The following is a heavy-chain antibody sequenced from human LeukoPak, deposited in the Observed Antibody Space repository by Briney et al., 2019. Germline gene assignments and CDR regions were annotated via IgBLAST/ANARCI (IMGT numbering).Heavy chain of an antibody. V-gene: IGHV5-51*01. D-gene: IGHD4-17*01. CDR2: IYPGDSDT. J-gene: IGHJ5*02. CDR3: ARLGYGDSNRFGP. Sequence: GESLEFSCKGSGYSFSTYWFAWVRQMPGKGLEWMGIIYPGDSDTRYSPSFQAQVTISADKSISTAYLQWSSLKASDTAMYYCARLGYGDSNRFGPWGEGNLVTVSS. CDR1: GYSFSTYW.